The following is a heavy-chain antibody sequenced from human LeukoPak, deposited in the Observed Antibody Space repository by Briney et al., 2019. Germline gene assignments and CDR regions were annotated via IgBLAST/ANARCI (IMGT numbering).Heavy chain of an antibody. CDR1: GFTFSSYS. CDR2: ISSSSSYI. D-gene: IGHD6-19*01. J-gene: IGHJ4*02. CDR3: AREHSGWYYSHGVYFDY. V-gene: IGHV3-21*04. Sequence: PGGSLRLSCAASGFTFSSYSMNWVRQAPGKGLEWVSSISSSSSYIYYADSVKGRFTISRDNAKNSLYLQMNSLRAEDTALYYCAREHSGWYYSHGVYFDYWGQGTLVTVSS.